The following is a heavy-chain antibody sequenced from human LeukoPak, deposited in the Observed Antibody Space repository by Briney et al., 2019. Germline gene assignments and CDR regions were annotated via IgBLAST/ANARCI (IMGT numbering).Heavy chain of an antibody. J-gene: IGHJ4*02. D-gene: IGHD6-13*01. V-gene: IGHV3-48*04. CDR1: GFTFSSYS. CDR2: ISSSSSTI. Sequence: PGGSLRLSCAASGFTFSSYSMNWVRQAPGKGLEWVSYISSSSSTIYYADSVKGRFTISRDNAKNSLYLQMNSLRAEDTAVYYCARDRGSWFFDYWGQGTLVTVSS. CDR3: ARDRGSWFFDY.